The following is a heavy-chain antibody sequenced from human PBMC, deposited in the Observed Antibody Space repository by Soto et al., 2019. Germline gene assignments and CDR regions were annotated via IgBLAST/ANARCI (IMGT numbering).Heavy chain of an antibody. D-gene: IGHD3-16*01. CDR1: GGSISSYY. V-gene: IGHV4-59*01. CDR3: GRDAGGRGDGAFDI. J-gene: IGHJ3*02. CDR2: IYYSGST. Sequence: QVQLQESGPGLVKPSETLSLTCTVSGGSISSYYWSWIRQPPGKGLEWIGYIYYSGSTNHNPSLKSRVTISVDTSKNQFSLKLSSVTAADTAVYYCGRDAGGRGDGAFDIWGQGTMVTVSS.